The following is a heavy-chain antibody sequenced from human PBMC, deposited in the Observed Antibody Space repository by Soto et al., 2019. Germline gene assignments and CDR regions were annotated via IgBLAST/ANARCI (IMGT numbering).Heavy chain of an antibody. CDR2: IYYSGGP. D-gene: IGHD6-19*01. CDR3: ARGSVAQYWYFDL. Sequence: TSETLSLTCTVSGGSINSYYWSWIRQPPGKALEWIGYIYYSGGPNYNPSLESRVTISQDRSKNQLSLRLASVTAADTAVYYCARGSVAQYWYFDLWGRGTLVTVSS. V-gene: IGHV4-59*01. J-gene: IGHJ2*01. CDR1: GGSINSYY.